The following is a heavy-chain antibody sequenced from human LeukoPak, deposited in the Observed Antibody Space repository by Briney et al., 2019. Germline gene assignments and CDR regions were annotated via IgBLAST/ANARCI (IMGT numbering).Heavy chain of an antibody. Sequence: PGGSLRLSCAASGFTFSSYEMNWVRQAPGKGLEWIGSIYHSGSTYYNPSLKSRVTISVDTSKNQFSLKLSSVTAADTAVYYCARDQTDTAMVHDYWGQGTLVTVSS. CDR1: GFTFSSYE. CDR2: IYHSGST. J-gene: IGHJ4*02. CDR3: ARDQTDTAMVHDY. V-gene: IGHV4-38-2*02. D-gene: IGHD5-18*01.